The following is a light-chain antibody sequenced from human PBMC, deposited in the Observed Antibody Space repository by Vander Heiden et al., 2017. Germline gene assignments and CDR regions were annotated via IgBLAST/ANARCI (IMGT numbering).Light chain of an antibody. CDR3: QSYDRSLSGWV. J-gene: IGLJ3*02. CDR2: GNN. CDR1: SSNIGAGYE. V-gene: IGLV1-40*01. Sequence: QSVVTQTPSVSGAPGHRVTISCTGSSSNIGAGYEVHWYQQLPGTAPKLLIYGNNNRPAGVPDRFSGSKSGTSASLAITGLQAEDEADYYCQSYDRSLSGWVFGGGTKLTVL.